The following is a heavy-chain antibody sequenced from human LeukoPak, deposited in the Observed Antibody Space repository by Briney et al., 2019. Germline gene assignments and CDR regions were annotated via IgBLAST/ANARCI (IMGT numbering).Heavy chain of an antibody. CDR2: IMPLFGTA. D-gene: IGHD4-17*01. J-gene: IGHJ5*02. CDR3: ARDVHGDYGSGWFDP. V-gene: IGHV1-69*05. CDR1: GGTFNNSA. Sequence: SVKVSCKTSGGTFNNSAISWVRQAPGQGLEWLGGIMPLFGTAGYAQKFQGRVTITKDESTRTVYLELTNLTSDDTAVYYCARDVHGDYGSGWFDPWGQGTLVSVSS.